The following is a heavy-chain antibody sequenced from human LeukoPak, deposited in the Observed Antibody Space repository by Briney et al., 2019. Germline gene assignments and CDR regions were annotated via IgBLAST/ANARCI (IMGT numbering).Heavy chain of an antibody. V-gene: IGHV4-4*02. CDR1: GDSINSLDL. CDR3: AGLVGRYSSGLYYYYFDY. D-gene: IGHD3-22*01. J-gene: IGHJ4*02. CDR2: MYLSGTT. Sequence: SGTLSLTCTVSGDSINSLDLRSWVRQPPGKGLEWIGEMYLSGTTHSNPSVKSRVTISIDKSKDQFFLNLSSVTAADTAVYYCAGLVGRYSSGLYYYYFDYWGQGTLVTVSS.